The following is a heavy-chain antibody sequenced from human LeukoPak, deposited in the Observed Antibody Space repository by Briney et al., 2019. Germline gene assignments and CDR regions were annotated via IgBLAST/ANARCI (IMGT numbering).Heavy chain of an antibody. CDR3: ASYRYGSSFAFDS. V-gene: IGHV3-66*01. Sequence: GGSLRLSCGASGFTVSTNYMSWVRQAPGKGLEWVSIIYSGGSTYYADSVKGRFTISRDNSKNTLYLQMNSLRAEDTAVYYCASYRYGSSFAFDSWGQGTMVTASS. CDR1: GFTVSTNY. CDR2: IYSGGST. D-gene: IGHD6-6*01. J-gene: IGHJ3*02.